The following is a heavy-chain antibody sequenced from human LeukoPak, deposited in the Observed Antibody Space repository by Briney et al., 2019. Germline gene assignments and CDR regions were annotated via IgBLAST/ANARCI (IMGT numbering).Heavy chain of an antibody. CDR3: ARDQDSSDSESFDY. J-gene: IGHJ4*02. Sequence: RWASVKVSCKASGYIFTSYGISWVRQAPGQGLEWMGWISAYNGNTNYAQKLQGRVTMTTDTSTSTAYMELRSLRSDDTAVYYCARDQDSSDSESFDYWGQGTLVTVSS. CDR2: ISAYNGNT. D-gene: IGHD3-22*01. V-gene: IGHV1-18*01. CDR1: GYIFTSYG.